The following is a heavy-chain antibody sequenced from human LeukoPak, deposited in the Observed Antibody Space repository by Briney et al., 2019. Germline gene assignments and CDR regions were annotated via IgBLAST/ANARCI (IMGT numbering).Heavy chain of an antibody. J-gene: IGHJ5*02. CDR3: AIETRFGESLGFDP. CDR1: GYTFTSYG. V-gene: IGHV1-18*01. Sequence: GASVKVTCKASGYTFTSYGINWVRQAPGQGLEWMGWISTYNGNTNYAQKFQGRVTMTTDTSTSTAYLELRSLRSDDTAVYYCAIETRFGESLGFDPWGQGTLVTVSS. D-gene: IGHD3-10*01. CDR2: ISTYNGNT.